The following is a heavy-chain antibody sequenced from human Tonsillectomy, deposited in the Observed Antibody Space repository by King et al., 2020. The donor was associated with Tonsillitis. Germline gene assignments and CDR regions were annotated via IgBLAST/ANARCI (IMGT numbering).Heavy chain of an antibody. D-gene: IGHD5/OR15-5a*01. CDR1: GFTFSNHD. CDR3: ARGDTVSTSPDC. V-gene: IGHV3-13*01. CDR2: IGTAGDT. Sequence: VQLVESGGGLVQPGGSLRLSCAASGFTFSNHDMHWVRQRPGKGLEWVSAIGTAGDTYYPASVKGRFTISRENDKNSLYLQMNSLRAADTAGYYCARGDTVSTSPDCGGQGILVAVSS. J-gene: IGHJ4*02.